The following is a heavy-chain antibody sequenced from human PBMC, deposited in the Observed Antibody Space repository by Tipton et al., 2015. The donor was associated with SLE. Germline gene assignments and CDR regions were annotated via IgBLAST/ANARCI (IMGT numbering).Heavy chain of an antibody. CDR2: IYYSGST. CDR1: GGSISSYY. J-gene: IGHJ4*02. V-gene: IGHV4-59*08. D-gene: IGHD3-16*01. Sequence: PGLVKPSETLSLTCTVSGGSISSYYWSWIRQPPGKGLEWIGYIYYSGSTNYNPSLTSRVTISVDTSKNQFSLKLSSVTAADTAVYYCARQAGHGDYVWGSYDYWGQGTLVTVSS. CDR3: ARQAGHGDYVWGSYDY.